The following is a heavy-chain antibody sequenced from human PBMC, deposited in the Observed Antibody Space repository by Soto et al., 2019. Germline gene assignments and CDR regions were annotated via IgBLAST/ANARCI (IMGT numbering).Heavy chain of an antibody. CDR1: GYTFTNYG. J-gene: IGHJ4*02. D-gene: IGHD2-15*01. CDR3: AKVQEKWSKFFDY. V-gene: IGHV1-18*01. Sequence: QVQLVQSGAEGKKPGASVKISCKASGYTFTNYGVSWVRQAPGQGLEWMGWINTYKGNTNYAQKFQGRVTMTTDTSTSTAYMERRSLRSDATAIYYCAKVQEKWSKFFDYWGQGTLVTVSS. CDR2: INTYKGNT.